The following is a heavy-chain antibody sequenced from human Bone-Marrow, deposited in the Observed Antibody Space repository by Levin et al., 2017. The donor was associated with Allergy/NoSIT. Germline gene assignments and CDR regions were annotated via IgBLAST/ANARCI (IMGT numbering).Heavy chain of an antibody. Sequence: SQTLSLPCIVSGGSVRSGGSYWSWIRQPPGKGLEWIGFMLSSGTTRHNPSLTSRVTISIDTSKNQFSLKLSSVTAADTAVYYCSRGVADEYYYYGMNVWGQGTTVTVSS. J-gene: IGHJ6*02. CDR3: SRGVADEYYYYGMNV. CDR1: GGSVRSGGSY. V-gene: IGHV4-61*08. CDR2: MLSSGTT.